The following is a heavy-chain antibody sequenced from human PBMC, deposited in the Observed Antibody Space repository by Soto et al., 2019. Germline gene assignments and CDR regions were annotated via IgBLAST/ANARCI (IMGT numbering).Heavy chain of an antibody. D-gene: IGHD3-10*02. Sequence: QVVQSGAEVKKPGSSVKVSCKASGGTFNRQAFSWVRQAPGQGLEWMGGFIPIFGTTDYSQKFQGRVTLTAGEATSTDYMELSSLTSDDTAVYYCARVDSSMFEGGEWFDPWGQGTLVTVSS. CDR2: FIPIFGTT. CDR1: GGTFNRQA. J-gene: IGHJ5*02. CDR3: ARVDSSMFEGGEWFDP. V-gene: IGHV1-69*12.